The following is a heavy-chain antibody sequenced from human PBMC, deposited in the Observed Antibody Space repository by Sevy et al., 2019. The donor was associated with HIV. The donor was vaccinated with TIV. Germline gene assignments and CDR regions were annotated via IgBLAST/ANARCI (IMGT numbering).Heavy chain of an antibody. CDR1: GGSFSGYY. CDR3: ARGRMDFWSGYYDF. CDR2: INSDRQT. D-gene: IGHD3-3*01. V-gene: IGHV4-34*01. Sequence: SETLSLTCAVYGGSFSGYYWTWIRQFPGQELQWIGAINSDRQTKKNPSLSSRVTISVDSSKNQFSLKLISVTAADTAVYYCARGRMDFWSGYYDFWGRGTLVTVSS. J-gene: IGHJ4*02.